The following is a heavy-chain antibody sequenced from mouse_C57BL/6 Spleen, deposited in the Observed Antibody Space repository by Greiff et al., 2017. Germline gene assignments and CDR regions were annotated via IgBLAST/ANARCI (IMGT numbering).Heavy chain of an antibody. CDR2: IYPGDGDT. CDR3: ARGSDYYGYAMAY. V-gene: IGHV1-82*01. Sequence: QVHVKQSGPELVKPGASVKISCKASGYEFSSSWMNWVQQRPGKGLEWIGRIYPGDGDTKYNGKFKGKATLTADKYSSTAYMQLSSLTSEDSAVYFCARGSDYYGYAMAYWGQGPSVTFSS. D-gene: IGHD1-1*01. CDR1: GYEFSSSW. J-gene: IGHJ4*01.